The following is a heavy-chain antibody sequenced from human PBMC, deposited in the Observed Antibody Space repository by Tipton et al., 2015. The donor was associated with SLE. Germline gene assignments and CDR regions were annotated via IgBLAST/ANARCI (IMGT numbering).Heavy chain of an antibody. CDR3: ARGPWSGTSTAFDI. Sequence: GSLRLSCTVSGGSISSSSYYWGWIRQPPGKGLEWIGSIYYSGSTYYNPSLKSRVTISVDTSKNQFSLKLSSVTAADTAVYYCARGPWSGTSTAFDIWGQGTMVTVSS. CDR1: GGSISSSSYY. V-gene: IGHV4-39*07. D-gene: IGHD1-26*01. CDR2: IYYSGST. J-gene: IGHJ3*02.